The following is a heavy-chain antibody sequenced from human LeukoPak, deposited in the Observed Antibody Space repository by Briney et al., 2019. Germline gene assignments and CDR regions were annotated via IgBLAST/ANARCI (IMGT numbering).Heavy chain of an antibody. D-gene: IGHD1-1*01. CDR2: VDPEDGET. V-gene: IGHV1-69-2*01. CDR1: GYTFTDYY. Sequence: ASVKVSCKVSGYTFTDYYMHWVQQAPGKGLEWMGLVDPEDGETIYAEKFQGRVTITADTSTDTAYRELSSLRSEDTAVYYCATFNGYTGTYYFDYWGQGTLVTVSS. J-gene: IGHJ4*02. CDR3: ATFNGYTGTYYFDY.